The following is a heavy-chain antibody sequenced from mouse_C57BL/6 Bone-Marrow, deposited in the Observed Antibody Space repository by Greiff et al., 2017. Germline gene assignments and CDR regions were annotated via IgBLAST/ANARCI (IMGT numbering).Heavy chain of an antibody. Sequence: VQLQQSGPELVKPGASVKISCKASGYAFSSSWMNWVKQRPGKGLEWIGRIYPGDGDTNYNGKFKGKATLTADKSSSTAYMQLSSLTSEDTAVYYCTTPHYYDSLYAMDYWGQGTSVTVSS. D-gene: IGHD2-4*01. CDR3: TTPHYYDSLYAMDY. V-gene: IGHV1-82*01. J-gene: IGHJ4*01. CDR2: IYPGDGDT. CDR1: GYAFSSSW.